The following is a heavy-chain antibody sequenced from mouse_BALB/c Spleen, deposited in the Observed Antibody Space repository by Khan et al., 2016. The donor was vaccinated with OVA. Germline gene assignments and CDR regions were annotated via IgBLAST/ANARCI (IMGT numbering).Heavy chain of an antibody. CDR1: GYSITSEYT. D-gene: IGHD2-4*01. V-gene: IGHV3-2*02. CDR2: ISYSGNT. J-gene: IGHJ3*01. Sequence: EVQLQESGPGLVKPSQSLSLTCTVTGYSITSEYTWNWIRQFPGNKLEWMGFISYSGNTRYNPSLKSRISITRDTSKNPFFLQLNSVTSEDTATYYWARKDYYDYDPFPYWGQGTLVTVSA. CDR3: ARKDYYDYDPFPY.